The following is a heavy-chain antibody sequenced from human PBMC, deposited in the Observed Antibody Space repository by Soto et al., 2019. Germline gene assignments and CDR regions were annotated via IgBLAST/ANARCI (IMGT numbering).Heavy chain of an antibody. CDR1: GFTFSSYA. V-gene: IGHV3-64D*06. CDR3: VKVSSSGWYFEEPY. D-gene: IGHD6-19*01. Sequence: GGSLRLSCSASGFTFSSYAMHWVRQAPGKGLEYVSAISSNGGSTYYADSVKGRFTISRDNSKNTLYLQMSSLGAEDTAVYYCVKVSSSGWYFEEPYWGQGTLVTVSS. J-gene: IGHJ4*02. CDR2: ISSNGGST.